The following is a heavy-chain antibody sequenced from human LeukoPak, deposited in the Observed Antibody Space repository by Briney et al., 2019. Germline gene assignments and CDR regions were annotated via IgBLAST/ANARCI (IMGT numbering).Heavy chain of an antibody. Sequence: GRSLTLSCAASGFTCNSYDMHCVRQAPGKGLEWVAAISYEGSNKYYADSVKGRFTISRDSSKTTLYLQMNSLRAEDTAVYYCAKDEAGGYNPNYTYYSGMDVWGQGTTVTVSS. J-gene: IGHJ6*02. CDR3: AKDEAGGYNPNYTYYSGMDV. D-gene: IGHD3-22*01. CDR1: GFTCNSYD. CDR2: ISYEGSNK. V-gene: IGHV3-30*18.